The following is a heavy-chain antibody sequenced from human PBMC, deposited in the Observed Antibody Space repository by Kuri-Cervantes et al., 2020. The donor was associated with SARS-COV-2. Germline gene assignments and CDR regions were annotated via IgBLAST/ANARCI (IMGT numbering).Heavy chain of an antibody. Sequence: GSLRLSCAVSGYSISSGYYWGWIRQPPGKGLEWIGSIYHSGSTYYSPSLKSRVTISVDTSKNQFSLKLSSVTAADTAVYYRARFTEYSSSLLDYWGQGTLVTVSS. D-gene: IGHD6-6*01. CDR2: IYHSGST. CDR1: GYSISSGYY. V-gene: IGHV4-38-2*01. J-gene: IGHJ4*02. CDR3: ARFTEYSSSLLDY.